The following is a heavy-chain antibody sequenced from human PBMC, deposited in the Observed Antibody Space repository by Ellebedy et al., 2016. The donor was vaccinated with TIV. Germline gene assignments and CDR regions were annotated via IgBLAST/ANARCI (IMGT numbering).Heavy chain of an antibody. J-gene: IGHJ6*02. CDR3: AKDMGPYSYGSGTDYCMDV. CDR2: IKPDGGEQ. V-gene: IGHV3-7*03. D-gene: IGHD3-10*01. CDR1: GFSFSTYW. Sequence: GESLKISXKASGFSFSTYWMGWVRQAPGKGLEWVAHIKPDGGEQYYLDSVKGRFTISRDNAKNSLYVQMNSLRSEDTAVYYCAKDMGPYSYGSGTDYCMDVWGQGTAVTVSS.